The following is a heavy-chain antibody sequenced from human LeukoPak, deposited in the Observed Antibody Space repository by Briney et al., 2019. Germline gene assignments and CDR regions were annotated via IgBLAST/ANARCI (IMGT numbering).Heavy chain of an antibody. CDR1: GFTFVDYG. CDR2: INYNGAIT. D-gene: IGHD3-3*02. V-gene: IGHV3-20*04. CDR3: ARDRLGPSFSVSHSDL. J-gene: IGHJ4*02. Sequence: GGSLRLSCATSGFTFVDYGLSWVRRAPGKGLEWLCAINYNGAITDYADSVKGRFTISRDNAKNSLYLRMDSLRAEDTALYYCARDRLGPSFSVSHSDLWGQGTLVTVSS.